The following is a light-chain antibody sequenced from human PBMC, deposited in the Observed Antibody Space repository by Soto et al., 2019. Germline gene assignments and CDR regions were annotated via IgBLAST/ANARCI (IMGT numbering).Light chain of an antibody. J-gene: IGKJ1*01. CDR3: QKYNGALWA. CDR2: AAS. Sequence: LVTQWASALSAVDGDRVTITCRASQKIXNFFGWYQQKPGKVPKVLXYAASTLQSGVPSRLSGSGSGTDFTLTISSLHPEDVATYYCQKYNGALWAYGQGTKVDIK. V-gene: IGKV1-27*01. CDR1: QKIXNF.